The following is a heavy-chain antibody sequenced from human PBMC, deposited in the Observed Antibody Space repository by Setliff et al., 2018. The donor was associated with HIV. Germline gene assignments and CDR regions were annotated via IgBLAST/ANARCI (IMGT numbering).Heavy chain of an antibody. CDR1: GGSISSSSYY. Sequence: SETLSLTCTVSGGSISSSSYYWGWIRQPPGKGLEWIGSIFYSGSTYYNPSLKSRVTISIDTSKNRFFLKLNSVTAADTAIYYCARDLHQPGYFYYVDVWGKGTAVTVSS. V-gene: IGHV4-39*07. CDR2: IFYSGST. CDR3: ARDLHQPGYFYYVDV. D-gene: IGHD3-16*01. J-gene: IGHJ6*04.